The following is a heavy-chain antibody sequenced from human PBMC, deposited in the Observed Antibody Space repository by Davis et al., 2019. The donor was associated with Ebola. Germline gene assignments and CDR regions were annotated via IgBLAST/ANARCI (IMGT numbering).Heavy chain of an antibody. D-gene: IGHD3-3*01. J-gene: IGHJ6*02. CDR3: VRDLKGDDSWSGIFFNNYDSMDV. CDR1: GFTFSDYY. Sequence: PGGSLRLSCAASGFTFSDYYMSWVRQAPGKGLEWVSFISSSSSYTNYADSVKGRFTISRDNAKKSVYLQMSSLRAEDTAVYYCVRDLKGDDSWSGIFFNNYDSMDVWGQGTTVTVSS. CDR2: ISSSSSYT. V-gene: IGHV3-11*06.